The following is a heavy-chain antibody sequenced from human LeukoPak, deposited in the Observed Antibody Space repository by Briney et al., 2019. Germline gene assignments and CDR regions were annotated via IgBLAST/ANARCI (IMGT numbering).Heavy chain of an antibody. CDR1: GYTFTSYG. J-gene: IGHJ4*02. CDR3: ARSPRKYHDFSLVDDN. Sequence: GASVKVSCKASGYTFTSYGISWVRQAPGQGLEWMGWISAYNGNTNYAQKLQGRVTMTTDTSTSTAYMELRSLRSDDTAVYYCARSPRKYHDFSLVDDNWGQGTLVTVSS. D-gene: IGHD3-3*01. CDR2: ISAYNGNT. V-gene: IGHV1-18*01.